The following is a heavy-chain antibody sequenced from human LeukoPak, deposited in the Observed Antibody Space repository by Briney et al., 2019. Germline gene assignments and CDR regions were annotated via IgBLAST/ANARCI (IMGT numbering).Heavy chain of an antibody. CDR3: ATDPRYGGYDYYYYYMDV. CDR2: IIPIFGTA. D-gene: IGHD5-12*01. J-gene: IGHJ6*03. CDR1: GGTFSSYA. V-gene: IGHV1-69*01. Sequence: GASVKVSCKASGGTFSSYAISWVRQAPGQGLEWMGGIIPIFGTANYAQKFQGRVTISADESTSTAYMELSSLRSEDTAVYYCATDPRYGGYDYYYYYMDVWGKGTTVTVSS.